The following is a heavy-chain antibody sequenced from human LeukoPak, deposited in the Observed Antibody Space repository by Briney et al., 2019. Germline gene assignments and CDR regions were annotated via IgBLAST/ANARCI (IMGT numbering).Heavy chain of an antibody. CDR3: AREGMVRGGHCDY. D-gene: IGHD3-10*01. CDR2: IWYDGSNK. V-gene: IGHV3-33*08. CDR1: GFTFSSYS. Sequence: GGSLRLSCAASGFTFSSYSMNWVRQAPGKGLEWVSFIWYDGSNKYYADSVKGRFTISRDNSKNTLYLQMNSLRAEDTAVYYCAREGMVRGGHCDYWGQGTLVTVSS. J-gene: IGHJ4*02.